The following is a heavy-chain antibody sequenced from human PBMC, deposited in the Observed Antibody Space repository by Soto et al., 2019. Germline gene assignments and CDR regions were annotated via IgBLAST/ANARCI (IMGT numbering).Heavy chain of an antibody. V-gene: IGHV4-61*01. J-gene: IGHJ6*03. CDR2: VYYSGTT. CDR1: GGSVRSTYY. Sequence: SETLSLTCTVSGGSVRSTYYWSWIRQPPGKGLEWVGYVYYSGTTKYNPSLESRVTISVDPSMNQFSLKLRSVTAADTAVYYCVRDQGYMDVWGKGTTVTVSS. CDR3: VRDQGYMDV.